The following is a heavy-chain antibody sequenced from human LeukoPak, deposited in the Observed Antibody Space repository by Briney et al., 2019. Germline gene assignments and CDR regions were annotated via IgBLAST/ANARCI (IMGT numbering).Heavy chain of an antibody. CDR2: IYSGGST. CDR3: ARKLRDAFDI. Sequence: PGGSLRLSCVASGFMFSESWMNWVRQAPGKGLEWVSVIYSGGSTYYADSVKGRFTISRDNSKNTLYLQMNSLRAEDTAVYYCARKLRDAFDIWGQGTMVTVSS. V-gene: IGHV3-53*01. D-gene: IGHD4-23*01. J-gene: IGHJ3*02. CDR1: GFMFSESW.